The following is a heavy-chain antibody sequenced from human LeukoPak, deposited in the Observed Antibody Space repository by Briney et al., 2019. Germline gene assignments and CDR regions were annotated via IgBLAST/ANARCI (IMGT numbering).Heavy chain of an antibody. D-gene: IGHD3-16*02. J-gene: IGHJ5*02. CDR1: GYTFTSHY. Sequence: ASVKVSCKASGYTFTSHYMHWVRQAPGQGLEWMGLINPSGSSTLYAQKFQGRVTMTRDMSTTTDYMELCSLRSEDTAVYYCARDNSVGDIAWWFDPWGQGTLVTVSS. CDR3: ARDNSVGDIAWWFDP. V-gene: IGHV1-46*01. CDR2: INPSGSST.